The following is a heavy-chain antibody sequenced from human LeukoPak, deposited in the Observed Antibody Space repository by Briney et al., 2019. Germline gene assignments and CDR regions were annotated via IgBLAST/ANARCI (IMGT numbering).Heavy chain of an antibody. CDR3: ARDSTMAGPEGIDY. D-gene: IGHD5-24*01. V-gene: IGHV1-2*02. Sequence: ASVKVSCKASGYTFTGYYFHWVRQAPGRGLEWMGWINPNSGGTNYAQKFQGRVTMTRDTSSSTVYMELSRLTSDDTAVYYCARDSTMAGPEGIDYWGQGTLVTVSS. CDR2: INPNSGGT. J-gene: IGHJ4*02. CDR1: GYTFTGYY.